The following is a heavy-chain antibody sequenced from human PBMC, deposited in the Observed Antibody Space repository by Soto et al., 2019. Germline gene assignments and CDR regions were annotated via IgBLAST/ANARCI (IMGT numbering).Heavy chain of an antibody. CDR2: IYYSGST. J-gene: IGHJ4*02. CDR3: ARGYDDSSWYYFDY. D-gene: IGHD6-13*01. Sequence: SETLSLTCTVSGGSISSGGYYWSWIRQHPGKGLEWIGYIYYSGSTYYNPSLKSRVTISVDTSKNQFSLKLSSVTAADTAVYYCARGYDDSSWYYFDYWGQRTLVTVSS. CDR1: GGSISSGGYY. V-gene: IGHV4-31*03.